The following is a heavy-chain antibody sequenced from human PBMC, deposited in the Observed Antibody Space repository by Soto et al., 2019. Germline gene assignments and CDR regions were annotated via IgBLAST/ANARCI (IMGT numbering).Heavy chain of an antibody. CDR2: TWFDGSNK. CDR3: ARDLGYNYGHPFDY. Sequence: PGGSLRLSCAASGFTFSGYTIHWVRQAPGKGLEWLALTWFDGSNKYYADSVKGRFTISRDNARNTLYLQMNSLRAEDTAVYYCARDLGYNYGHPFDYWGQGTLVTVSS. J-gene: IGHJ4*02. CDR1: GFTFSGYT. V-gene: IGHV3-33*01. D-gene: IGHD5-18*01.